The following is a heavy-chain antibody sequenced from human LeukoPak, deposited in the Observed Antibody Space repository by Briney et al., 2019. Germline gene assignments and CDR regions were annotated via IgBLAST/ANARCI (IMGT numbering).Heavy chain of an antibody. D-gene: IGHD3-22*01. CDR1: GGSISSGDYY. J-gene: IGHJ4*02. V-gene: IGHV4-30-4*01. CDR2: IYYSGST. Sequence: PSETLSLTCTVSGGSISSGDYYWSWIRQPPGKGLEWIGYIYYSGSTYYNPSLKSRVTISVDTSKNQFSLKLSSVTAADTAVYYCAREGYYDSSGYYTPLDCWGQGTLVTVSS. CDR3: AREGYYDSSGYYTPLDC.